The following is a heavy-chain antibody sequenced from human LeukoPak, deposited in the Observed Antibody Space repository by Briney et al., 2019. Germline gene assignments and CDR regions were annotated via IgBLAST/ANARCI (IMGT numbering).Heavy chain of an antibody. CDR2: VSGSGGST. CDR1: GFTFSNYA. D-gene: IGHD2-15*01. J-gene: IGHJ4*02. Sequence: QPGGSLRLSCAASGFTFSNYAMSWVRQAPGKGLEWVSAVSGSGGSTFYADSVKGRFTISRDTSKNMLYLQMSSLRAEDTAVYYCAKTLGGLNSPFAYWGQGTLVTVSS. V-gene: IGHV3-23*01. CDR3: AKTLGGLNSPFAY.